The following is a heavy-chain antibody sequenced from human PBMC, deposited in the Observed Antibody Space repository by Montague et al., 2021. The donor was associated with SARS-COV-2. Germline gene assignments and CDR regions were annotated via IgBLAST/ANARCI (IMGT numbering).Heavy chain of an antibody. Sequence: SLRLSCAASGFTFSVYAMPWVRQAPGKGLDWLSVITYDGCYKYYXDSXRGRFTISRDNAKNTLSLQLNRVSVEDTAVYYCATSFLGYGYTADAFDIWGQGTMVTVSA. D-gene: IGHD3-16*01. CDR3: ATSFLGYGYTADAFDI. J-gene: IGHJ3*02. V-gene: IGHV3-30*03. CDR1: GFTFSVYA. CDR2: ITYDGCYK.